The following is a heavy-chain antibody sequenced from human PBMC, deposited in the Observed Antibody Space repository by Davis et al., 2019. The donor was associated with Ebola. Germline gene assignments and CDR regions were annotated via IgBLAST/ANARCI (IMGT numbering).Heavy chain of an antibody. D-gene: IGHD6-19*01. V-gene: IGHV3-74*01. CDR1: GFTFSSYA. CDR2: INSDGSDT. CDR3: AKNIAVAGIHYFDY. Sequence: PGGSLRLSCAASGFTFSSYAMTWVRQVPGKGLVWVSRINSDGSDTDYADSVKGRFTVSRDNSKNTLYLQMNSLRAEDTAVYYCAKNIAVAGIHYFDYWGQGTLVTVSS. J-gene: IGHJ4*02.